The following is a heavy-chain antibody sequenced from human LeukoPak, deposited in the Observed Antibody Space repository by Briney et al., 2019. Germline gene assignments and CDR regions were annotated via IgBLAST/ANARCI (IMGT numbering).Heavy chain of an antibody. J-gene: IGHJ5*02. CDR1: GFSFTTYS. Sequence: GGSLRLSCAASGFSFTTYSMSWVRQAPEKGLEWVSTFGGDGYIQYADSVKGRFTISRDNAKNSLYLQMNSLRAEDTAVYYCARNGIMITFGGVIVEYNWFDPWGQGTLVTVSS. V-gene: IGHV3-21*04. CDR2: TFGGDGYI. CDR3: ARNGIMITFGGVIVEYNWFDP. D-gene: IGHD3-16*02.